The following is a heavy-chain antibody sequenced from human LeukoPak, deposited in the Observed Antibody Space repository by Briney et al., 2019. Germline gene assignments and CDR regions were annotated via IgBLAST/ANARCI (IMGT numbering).Heavy chain of an antibody. CDR1: GYSFTSYW. CDR3: ARQDGYSSSWYDP. CDR2: IYPGESDI. J-gene: IGHJ5*02. D-gene: IGHD6-13*01. Sequence: GESMKISCKGSGYSFTSYWIGCVRQMPGKGLEWMGIIYPGESDIRYSPSFQGQVTISADKSISTAYLQWSSLKASDTAMYYCARQDGYSSSWYDPWGQGTLVTVSS. V-gene: IGHV5-51*01.